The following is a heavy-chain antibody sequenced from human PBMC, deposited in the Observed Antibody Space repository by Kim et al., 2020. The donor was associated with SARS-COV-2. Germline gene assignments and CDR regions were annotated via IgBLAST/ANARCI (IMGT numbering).Heavy chain of an antibody. V-gene: IGHV3-49*03. J-gene: IGHJ6*02. CDR2: IRSKAYGGTT. D-gene: IGHD3-3*01. CDR1: GFTFGDYA. CDR3: TRLEDTWITIFGVVRPRPETPSYFSGMDV. Sequence: GGSLRLSCTASGFTFGDYAMSWFRQAPGKGLEWVGFIRSKAYGGTTEYAASVKGRFTISRDDSKSIAYLQMNSLKTEDTAVYYCTRLEDTWITIFGVVRPRPETPSYFSGMDVWGQGTTVTVSS.